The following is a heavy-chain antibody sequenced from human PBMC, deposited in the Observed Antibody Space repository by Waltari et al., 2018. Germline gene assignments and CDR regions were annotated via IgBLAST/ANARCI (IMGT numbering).Heavy chain of an antibody. CDR1: GYSISSGYH. CDR2: IYHSGST. J-gene: IGHJ4*02. CDR3: ARRTVTSRIDY. Sequence: QVQLQESGPGLVKPSETLSLTCAVSGYSISSGYHWGWIRQPPGKGLEWIGSIYHSGSTYYNPSLKSRVTISVDTSKNQFSLKLSSVTAADTAVYYCARRTVTSRIDYWGQGTLVTVSS. D-gene: IGHD4-17*01. V-gene: IGHV4-38-2*01.